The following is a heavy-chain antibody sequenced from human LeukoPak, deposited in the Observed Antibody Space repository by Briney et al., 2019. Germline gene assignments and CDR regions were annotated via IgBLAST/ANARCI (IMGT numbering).Heavy chain of an antibody. CDR3: ASSDLEWGFGEFPFDY. CDR2: IYTSGST. Sequence: SETLSLTCTVSGGSISSGSYYWSWIRQPAGKGLEWIGRIYTSGSTNYNPSLKSRVTMSADTSKNQFSLKLSSVTAADTAVYYCASSDLEWGFGEFPFDYWGQGTLVTVSS. CDR1: GGSISSGSYY. J-gene: IGHJ4*02. V-gene: IGHV4-61*02. D-gene: IGHD3-10*01.